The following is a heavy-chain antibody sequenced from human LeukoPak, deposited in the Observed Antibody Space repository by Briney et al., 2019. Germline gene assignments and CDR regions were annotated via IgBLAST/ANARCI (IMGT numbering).Heavy chain of an antibody. V-gene: IGHV4-39*01. Sequence: PSEPLSLTCTVSGGSMSSSDDFWGWIRQPPGKGLEWIGSIYYTGSTYYYPSLKSRVTISVDTSKNQFSLKLSSVTAADTAVYYCARLKYSYEPGNCFDPWGQGTLVTVSS. CDR3: ARLKYSYEPGNCFDP. D-gene: IGHD1-26*01. J-gene: IGHJ5*02. CDR1: GGSMSSSDDF. CDR2: IYYTGST.